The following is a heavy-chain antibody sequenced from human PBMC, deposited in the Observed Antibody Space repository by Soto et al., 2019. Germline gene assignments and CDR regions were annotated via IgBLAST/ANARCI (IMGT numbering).Heavy chain of an antibody. V-gene: IGHV4-59*01. Sequence: SETLSLTCTVSGGSISSSYWSWIRQPPGKGLEWIGHIYYSGSANNTPSLKSRVTISVDTSKNQLSLKLSSVTAADTAVYYCARLLDYDILSGYYNPHYYYGIDFWGQGTTVTVSS. CDR1: GGSISSSY. CDR3: ARLLDYDILSGYYNPHYYYGIDF. CDR2: IYYSGSA. J-gene: IGHJ6*02. D-gene: IGHD3-9*01.